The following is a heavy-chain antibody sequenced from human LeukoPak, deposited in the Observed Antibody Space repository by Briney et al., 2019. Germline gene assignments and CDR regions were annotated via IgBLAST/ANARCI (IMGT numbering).Heavy chain of an antibody. D-gene: IGHD4-17*01. CDR1: GFTFDDYT. V-gene: IGHV3-43*01. Sequence: HTGGSLRLSCAASGFTFDDYTMHWVRQAPGKGLEWVSLISWDGGSTYYADSVKGRFTISRDNSKNSLYLQMSSLRTEDTALYYCAKSKTAVTTGYLDYWGQGTLVTVSS. CDR3: AKSKTAVTTGYLDY. CDR2: ISWDGGST. J-gene: IGHJ4*02.